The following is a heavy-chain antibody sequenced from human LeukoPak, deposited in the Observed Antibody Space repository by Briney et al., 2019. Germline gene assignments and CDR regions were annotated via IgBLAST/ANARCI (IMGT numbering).Heavy chain of an antibody. CDR1: GDSMTSGDYY. CDR3: ARLVLDYYDSSGYSTGVDAFDI. D-gene: IGHD3-22*01. Sequence: SETLSLTCSVSGDSMTSGDYYWSWIRQAAGKGLEWIGRISSSGSTNYNPSLKSRVTISVDRSKNQFSLRLSSVTAADTAMYYCARLVLDYYDSSGYSTGVDAFDIWGQGTMVTVSS. J-gene: IGHJ3*02. CDR2: ISSSGST. V-gene: IGHV4-61*02.